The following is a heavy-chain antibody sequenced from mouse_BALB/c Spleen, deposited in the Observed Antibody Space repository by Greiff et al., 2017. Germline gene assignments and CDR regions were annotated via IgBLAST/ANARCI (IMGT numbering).Heavy chain of an antibody. V-gene: IGHV5-12-2*01. CDR1: GFTFSSYT. J-gene: IGHJ4*01. CDR2: ISNGGGST. Sequence: DVQLVESGGGLVQPGGSLKLSCAASGFTFSSYTMSWVRQTPEKRLEWVAYISNGGGSTYYPDTVKGRFTISRDNAKNTLYLQMSSLKSEDTAMYYCARQGALYYYGSSLYYAMDYWGQGTSVTVSS. D-gene: IGHD1-1*01. CDR3: ARQGALYYYGSSLYYAMDY.